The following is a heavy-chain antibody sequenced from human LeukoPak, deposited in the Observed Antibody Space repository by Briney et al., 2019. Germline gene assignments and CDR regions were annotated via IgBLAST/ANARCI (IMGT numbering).Heavy chain of an antibody. J-gene: IGHJ6*03. CDR3: ARAPYSPYGTGSYYKPRDETYYYYYMDV. V-gene: IGHV4-61*10. D-gene: IGHD3-10*01. CDR1: GDSISSGDYY. Sequence: WETLSLTCTVSGDSISSGDYYWSWIRQPAGKGLEWIGRISSSGSTNYNPSLKSRVTISVDTSKNQFSLKLSSVTAADTAVYYCARAPYSPYGTGSYYKPRDETYYYYYMDVWGKGTTVTVSS. CDR2: ISSSGST.